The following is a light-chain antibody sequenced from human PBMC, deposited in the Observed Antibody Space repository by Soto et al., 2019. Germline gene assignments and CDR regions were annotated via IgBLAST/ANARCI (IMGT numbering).Light chain of an antibody. Sequence: EIVLTQSPGTLSLSPGERATLSCRASRSLSSSYVVWYQQKPGQAPRLLIYAASRRATCILDRFSGSGSATKYTLTISRLEPEDFAVYYCQQQGTFGQGTKLEIK. V-gene: IGKV3-20*01. CDR2: AAS. CDR1: RSLSSSY. CDR3: QQQGT. J-gene: IGKJ2*01.